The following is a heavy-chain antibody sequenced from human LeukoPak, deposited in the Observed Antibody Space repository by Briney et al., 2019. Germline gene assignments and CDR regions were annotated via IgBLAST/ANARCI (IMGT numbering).Heavy chain of an antibody. CDR1: GFTFSNYW. J-gene: IGHJ4*02. Sequence: GGSLRLSCAASGFTFSNYWMSWVRQAPGKGLEWVAHINQDGSEEHYMDSAKARFIISRDNAKNSLSLQMDSLRAEDTAVYYCVRDGGVSGYDLLDYWGQGTLVTVSS. V-gene: IGHV3-7*01. CDR3: VRDGGVSGYDLLDY. D-gene: IGHD5-12*01. CDR2: INQDGSEE.